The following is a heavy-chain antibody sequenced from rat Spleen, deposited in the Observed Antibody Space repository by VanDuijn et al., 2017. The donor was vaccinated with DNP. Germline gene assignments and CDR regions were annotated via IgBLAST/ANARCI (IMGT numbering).Heavy chain of an antibody. CDR1: GFSLTSSH. CDR3: ASTLVNYDTYGYYAMDA. Sequence: QVQLKESGPGLVQPSQTLSLTCTVSGFSLTSSHVHWVRQPPGKGLEWMGRIQSGGSTDYNSALKSRLSISKDTSKSQVFLKLNSLQTEDTATYYCASTLVNYDTYGYYAMDAWGQGTSVTVSS. CDR2: IQSGGST. J-gene: IGHJ4*01. D-gene: IGHD1-11*01. V-gene: IGHV2-27*01.